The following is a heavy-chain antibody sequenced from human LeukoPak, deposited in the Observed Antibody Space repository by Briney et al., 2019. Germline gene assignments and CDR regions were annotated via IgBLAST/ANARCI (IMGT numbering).Heavy chain of an antibody. V-gene: IGHV4-34*01. D-gene: IGHD5-12*01. J-gene: IGHJ4*02. Sequence: SETLSLTCAIYGGSFSGYYWSWIRQPPGKGLEWIGEINHSGSTNYNPSLKSRVTISVDTSKNQFSLKLSSVTAADTAVYYCATRRGDGYNSRYFDYWGQGTLVTVSS. CDR1: GGSFSGYY. CDR2: INHSGST. CDR3: ATRRGDGYNSRYFDY.